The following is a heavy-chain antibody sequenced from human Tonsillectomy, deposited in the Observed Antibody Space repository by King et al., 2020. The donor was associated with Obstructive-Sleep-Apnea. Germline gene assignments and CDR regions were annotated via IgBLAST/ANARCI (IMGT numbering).Heavy chain of an antibody. D-gene: IGHD6-19*01. J-gene: IGHJ4*02. CDR3: VSDGGIAVASSFDY. Sequence: QLQESGPGLVKPSETLSLTCTVSGGSISASPSYWAWIRQPPGEGLEWIGSIFFNGDTHYNPALKTRLTMSVDTSKNQFSLKLHSLTAADTAFYYCVSDGGIAVASSFDYWGQGALVTVSS. CDR1: GGSISASPSY. CDR2: IFFNGDT. V-gene: IGHV4-39*07.